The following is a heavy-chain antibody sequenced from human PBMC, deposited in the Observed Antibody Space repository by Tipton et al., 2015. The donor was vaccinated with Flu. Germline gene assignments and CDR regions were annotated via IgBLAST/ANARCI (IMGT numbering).Heavy chain of an antibody. V-gene: IGHV4-59*12. CDR2: IYNNQYT. Sequence: TLSLTCTVSGGSISSFYWNWIRQPPGKGLEWIGYIYNNQYTKYNTSLQSRVTISVDTAKKQFSLQLRSVTAADTAVYYCARDPSLGMPDYFDHWGQGTLVTASS. D-gene: IGHD2-2*01. CDR1: GGSISSFY. CDR3: ARDPSLGMPDYFDH. J-gene: IGHJ4*02.